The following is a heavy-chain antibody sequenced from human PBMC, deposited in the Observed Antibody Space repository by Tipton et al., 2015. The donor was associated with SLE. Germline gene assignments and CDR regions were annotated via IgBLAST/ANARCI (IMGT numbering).Heavy chain of an antibody. J-gene: IGHJ3*02. V-gene: IGHV4-31*03. CDR3: ARDPGETDAFDI. CDR2: IYYSGST. CDR1: GGSISSGGYY. D-gene: IGHD3-10*01. Sequence: TLSLTCTVSGGSISSGGYYWSWIRQHPGKGLEWIGYIYYSGSTYYNPSLKSRVTISVDTSKNQFSLKLSSVTAAGTAVYYCARDPGETDAFDIWGQGTMVTVSS.